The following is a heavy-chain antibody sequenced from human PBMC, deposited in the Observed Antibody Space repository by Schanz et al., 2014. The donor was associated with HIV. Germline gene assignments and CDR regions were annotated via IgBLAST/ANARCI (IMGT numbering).Heavy chain of an antibody. CDR1: GYTLNDLS. V-gene: IGHV1-18*01. D-gene: IGHD5-12*01. CDR2: ISAYNGNT. CDR3: ARGAAEMATMTPWRY. Sequence: QVQLVQSGAEVKKPGASVKVSCKVSGYTLNDLSIHWVRQAPGKGLEWMGWISAYNGNTNYAQKLQGRVTMTTDTSTSTAYMDLRSLRSDDTAVYYCARGAAEMATMTPWRYWGQGTLVTVSS. J-gene: IGHJ4*02.